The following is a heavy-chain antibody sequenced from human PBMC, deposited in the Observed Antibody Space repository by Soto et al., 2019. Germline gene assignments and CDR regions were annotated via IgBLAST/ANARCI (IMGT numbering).Heavy chain of an antibody. V-gene: IGHV3-15*01. CDR3: TTGMVPATKLAEY. CDR1: GFTFSNAC. Sequence: GGSXRLSCASSGFTFSNACMIWFRQAPGKGLELVGRIKSKTDGLTTDYAAPVKGRFTISRDDSKNTLYLQMNSLKNEDTAVYYCTTGMVPATKLAEYWGPGTLVTVSS. CDR2: IKSKTDGLTT. J-gene: IGHJ4*02. D-gene: IGHD1-26*01.